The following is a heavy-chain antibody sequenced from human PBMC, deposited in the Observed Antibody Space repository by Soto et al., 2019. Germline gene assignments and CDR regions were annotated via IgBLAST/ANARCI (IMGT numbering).Heavy chain of an antibody. D-gene: IGHD4-17*01. CDR2: IYPGDSDT. CDR3: ARFKIDYGDYRYYYYGMDV. Sequence: PGESLKISCKGSGYSFTTYWIGWVRQMPGKGLEGMVIIYPGDSDTRYSPSFQGQVTISADKSISTAYLQWSSLKASDTAMYYCARFKIDYGDYRYYYYGMDVWGQGTTVTVSS. J-gene: IGHJ6*02. V-gene: IGHV5-51*01. CDR1: GYSFTTYW.